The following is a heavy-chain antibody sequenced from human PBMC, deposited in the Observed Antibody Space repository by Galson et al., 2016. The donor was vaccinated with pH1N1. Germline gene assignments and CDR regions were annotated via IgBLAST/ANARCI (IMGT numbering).Heavy chain of an antibody. Sequence: SLRLSCAASGFTLSCCAMHWVRQAPGKGLECVALISKDGNNVYYADSVKGRFTISRDSSNNTLYLQMNSLSAEDTAVYYCAREIAAAGSYWGQGTLVTVSS. V-gene: IGHV3-30*04. J-gene: IGHJ4*02. CDR1: GFTLSCCA. CDR3: AREIAAAGSY. D-gene: IGHD6-25*01. CDR2: ISKDGNNV.